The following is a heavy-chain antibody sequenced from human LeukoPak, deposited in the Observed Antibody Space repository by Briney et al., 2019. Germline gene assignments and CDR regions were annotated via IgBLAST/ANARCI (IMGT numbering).Heavy chain of an antibody. D-gene: IGHD6-19*01. CDR3: AIGSSGWGFDP. CDR2: IIPVFGTA. V-gene: IGHV1-69*13. CDR1: GGTFSSYA. Sequence: SVKVSCTASGGTFSSYAISWVRQAPGQGLEWMGGIIPVFGTANYAQKFQGRVTITADESTSTAYMELSSLRSEDTAVYYCAIGSSGWGFDPWGQGTLVTVSS. J-gene: IGHJ5*02.